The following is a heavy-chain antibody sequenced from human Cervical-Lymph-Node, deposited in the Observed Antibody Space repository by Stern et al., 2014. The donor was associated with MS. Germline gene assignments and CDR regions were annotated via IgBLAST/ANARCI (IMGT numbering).Heavy chain of an antibody. Sequence: QVQLQESGPGLVKPSETLSLTCTVSGGSIGRSSYYWGWIRQPPGKGLEWIGNIFYTGSTFYDPSLKSRVTLSVDTSNNHFSLSLNSVTAADTAVYYCARGAVVFDSWGQGTLVTVSP. CDR3: ARGAVVFDS. J-gene: IGHJ4*02. CDR2: IFYTGST. CDR1: GGSIGRSSYY. V-gene: IGHV4-39*02. D-gene: IGHD2-21*01.